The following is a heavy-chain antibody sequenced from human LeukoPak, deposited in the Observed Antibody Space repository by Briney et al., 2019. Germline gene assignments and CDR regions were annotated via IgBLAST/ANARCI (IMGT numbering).Heavy chain of an antibody. CDR2: ITSDGSAT. Sequence: GASLRLSCAASGFTFSNYAMGWVRQTPGKGLECISLITSDGSATYYVDSVKGRFTISRDNSDSTMYLQMSSLRADDTAVYYCAKAPIQYCSGASCYPFDYWGQGTLVTVPS. CDR3: AKAPIQYCSGASCYPFDY. D-gene: IGHD2-15*01. V-gene: IGHV3-23*01. CDR1: GFTFSNYA. J-gene: IGHJ4*02.